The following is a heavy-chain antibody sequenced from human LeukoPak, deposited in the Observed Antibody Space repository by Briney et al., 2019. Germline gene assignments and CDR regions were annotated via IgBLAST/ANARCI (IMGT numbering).Heavy chain of an antibody. CDR2: IYSSGYT. J-gene: IGHJ4*02. CDR3: AAKGNGYTGTYVFAH. V-gene: IGHV3-66*01. D-gene: IGHD5-12*01. Sequence: GGSLRLSCAASGFTVSNNYMTWVRQAPGKGLEWVSLIYSSGYTKYADSVKGRFSISRDTSENTLSLHMNSLRAEDSAVYYCAAKGNGYTGTYVFAHWGRGTLVTVSS. CDR1: GFTVSNNY.